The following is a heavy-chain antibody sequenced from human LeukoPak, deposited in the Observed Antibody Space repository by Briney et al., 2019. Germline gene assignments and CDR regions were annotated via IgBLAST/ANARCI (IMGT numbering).Heavy chain of an antibody. CDR3: ARGGDYFDY. CDR1: GXTFSNYA. Sequence: PGRSLRLSCAASGXTFSNYAMHWVRQAPGKGQEWVAVISYDGSNKYYADSVKGRFTISRDNSKNTLYLQMNSLRAEDTAVYYCARGGDYFDYWGQGTLVTVSS. J-gene: IGHJ4*02. CDR2: ISYDGSNK. D-gene: IGHD3-16*01. V-gene: IGHV3-30-3*01.